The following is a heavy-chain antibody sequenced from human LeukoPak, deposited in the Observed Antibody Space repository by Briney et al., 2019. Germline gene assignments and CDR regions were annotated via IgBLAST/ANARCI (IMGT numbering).Heavy chain of an antibody. CDR3: ASKLAHCVGDCLQN. CDR2: ISSRSRNI. J-gene: IGHJ4*02. D-gene: IGHD2-21*02. CDR1: GFTFSSYS. V-gene: IGHV3-21*01. Sequence: GGSLRLSCAASGFTFSSYSMNWVRQAPGKGLEWVSSISSRSRNIYYADSVKGRFTISRDNSKNTVYLQMNSLRAEDTAAYYCASKLAHCVGDCLQNWGQGTLVTVSS.